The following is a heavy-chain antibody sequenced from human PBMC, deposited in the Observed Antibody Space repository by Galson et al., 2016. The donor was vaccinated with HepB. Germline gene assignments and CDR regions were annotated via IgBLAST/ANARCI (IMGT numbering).Heavy chain of an antibody. D-gene: IGHD3-10*01. CDR2: ISYDGSNK. V-gene: IGHV3-30*18. CDR3: AKENYGSWSLNDYYYGMDV. J-gene: IGHJ6*02. Sequence: SLRLSCAASGFTFSSYGMHWVRQAPGKGLEWVAVISYDGSNKYYADSVKGRFTISRDNSKNTLYLQMNSLRAEDTAVYYCAKENYGSWSLNDYYYGMDVWGQGTTVTGSS. CDR1: GFTFSSYG.